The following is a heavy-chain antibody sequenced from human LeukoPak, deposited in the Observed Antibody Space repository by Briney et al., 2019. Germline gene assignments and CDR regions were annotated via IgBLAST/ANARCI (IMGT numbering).Heavy chain of an antibody. CDR1: GGTFSTYA. D-gene: IGHD3-16*01. J-gene: IGHJ4*02. CDR3: ARDLGDLGPNRNFDY. CDR2: IIPIFGTA. Sequence: SVKVSCKASGGTFSTYAISWVRQAPGQGLEWMGGIIPIFGTANYAQKFQGRVTITADESTSTAYMELSSLRSEDTAVYYCARDLGDLGPNRNFDYWGQGTLVTVSS. V-gene: IGHV1-69*13.